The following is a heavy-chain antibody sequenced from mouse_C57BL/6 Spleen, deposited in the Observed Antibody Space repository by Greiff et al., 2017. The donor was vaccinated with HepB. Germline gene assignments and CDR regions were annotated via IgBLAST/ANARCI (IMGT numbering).Heavy chain of an antibody. J-gene: IGHJ2*01. Sequence: EVHLVESGGDLVKPGGSLKLSCAASGFTFSSYGMSWVRQTPDKRLEWVATISSGGSYTYYPDSVKGRFTISRDNAKNTLYLQMSSLKSEDTAMYYCARHVGYYFDYWGQGTTLTVSS. D-gene: IGHD2-14*01. V-gene: IGHV5-6*01. CDR1: GFTFSSYG. CDR2: ISSGGSYT. CDR3: ARHVGYYFDY.